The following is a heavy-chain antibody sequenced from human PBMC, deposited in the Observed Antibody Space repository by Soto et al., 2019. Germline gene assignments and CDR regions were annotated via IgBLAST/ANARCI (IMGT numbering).Heavy chain of an antibody. CDR3: AKLDGYAGTSGWPYY. D-gene: IGHD6-19*01. J-gene: IGHJ4*02. CDR1: GGTFSSYA. Sequence: QVQLVQSGAEVKKPGSSVKVSCKVSGGTFSSYAISWVRLAPGQGLEWLGGIDPIFRRIDYAQKFQDRVTITADESTSTAHMELSSLRSDDTAVYYCAKLDGYAGTSGWPYYWGQGTQITVSP. CDR2: IDPIFRRI. V-gene: IGHV1-69*01.